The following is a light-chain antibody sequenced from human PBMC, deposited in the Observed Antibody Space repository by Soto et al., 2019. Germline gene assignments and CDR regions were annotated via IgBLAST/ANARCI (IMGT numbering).Light chain of an antibody. CDR3: QQYGVSTGT. Sequence: EIVLTQSPGTLSLSPGERATLSCRASQSVSRNYLAWYQQKPGQAPRLLISGASTRATGIPDRFSGSGSGTDFTLTISRLEPEDFAVYYCQQYGVSTGTFGQGTNVEIK. CDR2: GAS. CDR1: QSVSRNY. V-gene: IGKV3-20*01. J-gene: IGKJ1*01.